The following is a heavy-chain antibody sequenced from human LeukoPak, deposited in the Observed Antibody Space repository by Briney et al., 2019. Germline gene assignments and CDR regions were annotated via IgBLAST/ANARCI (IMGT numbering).Heavy chain of an antibody. CDR3: ARDKGNYNYYYSYYVDV. D-gene: IGHD3-10*01. Sequence: GGSLRLSCAASGFIFSDHGMHWVRQAPGKGLEWVAFIRFDGSNKYYGDSVKGRFTIFRDNSTNTLYLQMNSLRAEDTAVYYCARDKGNYNYYYSYYVDVWGKGTTVIVSS. V-gene: IGHV3-30*02. J-gene: IGHJ6*03. CDR2: IRFDGSNK. CDR1: GFIFSDHG.